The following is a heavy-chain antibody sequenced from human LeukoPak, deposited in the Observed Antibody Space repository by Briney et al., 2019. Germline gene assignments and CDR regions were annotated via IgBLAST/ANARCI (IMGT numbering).Heavy chain of an antibody. CDR1: GYTFTSYG. J-gene: IGHJ6*02. CDR2: ISAYNGNT. Sequence: APVKVSCKASGYTFTSYGISWGRQGPGQRGGGMGGISAYNGNTNYAQKLQGRVTMTTDTSTSTAYMELRSLRSDDTAVYYCARDGSSSWYSYYYYGMDVWGQGTTVTVSS. D-gene: IGHD6-13*01. V-gene: IGHV1-18*01. CDR3: ARDGSSSWYSYYYYGMDV.